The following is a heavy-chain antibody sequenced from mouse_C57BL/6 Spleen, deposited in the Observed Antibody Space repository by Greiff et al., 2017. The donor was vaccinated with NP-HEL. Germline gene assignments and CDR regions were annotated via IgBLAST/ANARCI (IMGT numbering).Heavy chain of an antibody. J-gene: IGHJ4*01. CDR2: IDPENGDT. Sequence: EVQLQQSGAELVRPGASVKLSCTASGFNIKDDYMHWVKQRPEQGLEWIGWIDPENGDTEYASKFQGKATITADTSSNTAYLQLSSLTSEDTAVYYCTPSYYGNSYYAMDYWGQGTSVTVSS. D-gene: IGHD2-10*01. CDR1: GFNIKDDY. V-gene: IGHV14-4*01. CDR3: TPSYYGNSYYAMDY.